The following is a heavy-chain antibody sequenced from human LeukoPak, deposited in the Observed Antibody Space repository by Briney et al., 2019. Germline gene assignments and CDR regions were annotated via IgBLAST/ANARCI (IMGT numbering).Heavy chain of an antibody. D-gene: IGHD6-6*01. J-gene: IGHJ5*02. V-gene: IGHV1-18*01. CDR2: ISAYNGNT. CDR3: ARDPTLEYSGSSGWFDP. CDR1: GGTFSSYA. Sequence: ASVKVSCKASGGTFSSYAISWVRQAPGQGLEWMGRISAYNGNTNYAQKLQGRVTMTTDTSTSTAYMELRSLRSDDTAVYYCARDPTLEYSGSSGWFDPWGQGTLVTVSS.